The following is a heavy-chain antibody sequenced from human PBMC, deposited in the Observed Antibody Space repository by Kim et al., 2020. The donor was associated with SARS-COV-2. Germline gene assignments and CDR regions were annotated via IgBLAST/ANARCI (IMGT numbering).Heavy chain of an antibody. V-gene: IGHV4-59*01. J-gene: IGHJ4*02. Sequence: LKSRVPISVDTSKNQFSLKLSSVTAADTAVYYCARARVGIFGVVTHFDYWGQGTLVTVSS. D-gene: IGHD3-3*01. CDR3: ARARVGIFGVVTHFDY.